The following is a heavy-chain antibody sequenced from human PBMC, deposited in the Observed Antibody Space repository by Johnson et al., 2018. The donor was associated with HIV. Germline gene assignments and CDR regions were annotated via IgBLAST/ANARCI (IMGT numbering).Heavy chain of an antibody. CDR1: GFTFSSYG. CDR2: MSYDGSNK. CDR3: AKCIWGSSLIDVFDI. Sequence: VQLMESGGGLVQPGGSLRLSCAASGFTFSSYGMHWVRQAPDKGLEWVAVMSYDGSNKYYTDSVRGRLTISRDNSKNTLYLQMNSLRVEDTAVYYCAKCIWGSSLIDVFDIWGQGTMVTVSS. D-gene: IGHD3-16*01. J-gene: IGHJ3*02. V-gene: IGHV3-30*18.